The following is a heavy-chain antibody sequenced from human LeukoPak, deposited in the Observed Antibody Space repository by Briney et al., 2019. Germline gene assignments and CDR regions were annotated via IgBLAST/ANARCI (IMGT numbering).Heavy chain of an antibody. J-gene: IGHJ4*02. CDR2: IKNDGSRT. V-gene: IGHV3-74*01. D-gene: IGHD2-15*01. CDR3: VREPSCSGGSCYTSGFDC. Sequence: EGSLRLSCAASGFTFRSYAMSWVRQAPGKGLERVSRIKNDGSRTTYADAVKGRFTISRDNAKNTLYLQMNSLSADDTAVYYCVREPSCSGGSCYTSGFDCWGQGTLVTVSS. CDR1: GFTFRSYA.